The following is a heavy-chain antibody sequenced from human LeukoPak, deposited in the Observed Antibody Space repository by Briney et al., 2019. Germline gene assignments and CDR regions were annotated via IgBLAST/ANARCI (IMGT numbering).Heavy chain of an antibody. J-gene: IGHJ6*04. Sequence: GGSLRLSCAASGFTFSSDWMHWVRQPPGKGLVWVSRINGDGSRTSYADSVKGRFTISRDNAKNSLYLQMNSLRAEDTAVYYCAELGITMIGGVWGKGTTVTISS. D-gene: IGHD3-10*02. CDR3: AELGITMIGGV. CDR2: INGDGSRT. CDR1: GFTFSSDW. V-gene: IGHV3-74*01.